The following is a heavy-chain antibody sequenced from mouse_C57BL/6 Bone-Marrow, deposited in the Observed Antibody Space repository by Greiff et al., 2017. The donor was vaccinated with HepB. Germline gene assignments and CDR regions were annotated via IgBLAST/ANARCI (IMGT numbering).Heavy chain of an antibody. CDR1: GFNLKDYY. Sequence: EVQLQQSGAELVKPGASVKLSCTASGFNLKDYYMHWVKQRTEQGLEWIGGIDPEDGETKYAPKFQGKATITADTSSNTAYLQLSSLTSEDTAVYYCARDYDYDDERYYYFDYWGQGTTLTVSS. V-gene: IGHV14-2*01. J-gene: IGHJ2*01. D-gene: IGHD2-4*01. CDR3: ARDYDYDDERYYYFDY. CDR2: IDPEDGET.